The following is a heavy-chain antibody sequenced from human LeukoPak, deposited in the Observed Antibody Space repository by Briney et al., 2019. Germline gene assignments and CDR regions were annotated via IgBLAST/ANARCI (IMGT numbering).Heavy chain of an antibody. CDR1: GYTFTSYG. V-gene: IGHV1-69*13. CDR3: ARQWLPNNWFDP. D-gene: IGHD6-19*01. J-gene: IGHJ5*02. CDR2: IIPIFGTA. Sequence: SVKVSCKASGYTFTSYGISWVRQAPGQGLEWMGGIIPIFGTANYAQKFQGRVTITADESTSTAYMELSSLRSEDTAVYYCARQWLPNNWFDPWGQGTLVTVSS.